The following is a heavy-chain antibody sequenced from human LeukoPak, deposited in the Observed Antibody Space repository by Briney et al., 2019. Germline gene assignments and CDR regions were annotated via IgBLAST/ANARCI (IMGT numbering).Heavy chain of an antibody. Sequence: SETLSLTCTVSGVSISSYYWRWIRQPPGQGRKGIGYTYYSGSNNYNPSLKSRVTISVDPSKKQFSLKLSSVTAADTAVYYCASLRDYSSAFDIWGQGTMVTVSS. CDR2: TYYSGSN. D-gene: IGHD2-21*01. V-gene: IGHV4-59*01. CDR1: GVSISSYY. CDR3: ASLRDYSSAFDI. J-gene: IGHJ3*02.